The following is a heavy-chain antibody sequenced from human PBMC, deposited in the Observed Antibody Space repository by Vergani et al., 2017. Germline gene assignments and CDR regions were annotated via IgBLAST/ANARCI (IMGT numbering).Heavy chain of an antibody. D-gene: IGHD7-27*01. CDR2: IDWDDDK. V-gene: IGHV2-70*04. CDR3: ARSSNWGSTGYDY. Sequence: QVTLKESGPALVKPTQTLTLTCTFSGFSLSTSGMRVSWIRQPPGKALEWLARIDWDDDKFYSTSLKTRLTISKDTSKNQVVLTMTNMDPVDTATYYCARSSNWGSTGYDYWGQGILVTVSS. CDR1: GFSLSTSGMR. J-gene: IGHJ4*02.